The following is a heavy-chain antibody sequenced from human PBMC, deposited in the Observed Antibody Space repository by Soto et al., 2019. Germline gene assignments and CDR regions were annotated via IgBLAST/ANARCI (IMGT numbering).Heavy chain of an antibody. CDR1: GFTFSSYW. Sequence: EVQLVESGGGLVQPGGSLRLSCAASGFTFSSYWMSWVRRAPGKGLEWVANIKQDGSEKYYVDSVKGRFTISRDNAKNSLYLQMNSLRAEDTAVYYCALTMIVVASHDAFDIWGQGTMVTVSS. CDR2: IKQDGSEK. V-gene: IGHV3-7*01. CDR3: ALTMIVVASHDAFDI. D-gene: IGHD3-22*01. J-gene: IGHJ3*02.